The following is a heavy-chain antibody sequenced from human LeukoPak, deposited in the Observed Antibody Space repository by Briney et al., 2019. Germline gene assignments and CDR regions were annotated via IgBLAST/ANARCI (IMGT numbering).Heavy chain of an antibody. D-gene: IGHD3-3*01. CDR2: IIPIFGTA. CDR1: GGTFSSYA. CDR3: AKVLPLSWEWLLYPSEGDY. V-gene: IGHV1-69*06. J-gene: IGHJ4*02. Sequence: SVKVSCKASGGTFSSYAISWVRQAPGQGLEWMGGIIPIFGTANYAQKFQGRVTITADKSTSTAYMELSSLRSEDTAVYYCAKVLPLSWEWLLYPSEGDYWGQGTLVTVSS.